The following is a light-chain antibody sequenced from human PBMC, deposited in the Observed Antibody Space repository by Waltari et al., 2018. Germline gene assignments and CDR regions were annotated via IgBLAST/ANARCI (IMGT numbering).Light chain of an antibody. CDR2: DDG. J-gene: IGLJ1*01. CDR1: KIGSKN. V-gene: IGLV3-21*02. CDR3: QVWDSGSDHYV. Sequence: SYELTQPPSVSVAPGQTARITCDGDKIGSKNVHWYQHKPGQAPVLVVYDDGDRPSGIPGRFSGSNPGNTAALTISRVDAGDEAEYYCQVWDSGSDHYVFGTVTKVTVL.